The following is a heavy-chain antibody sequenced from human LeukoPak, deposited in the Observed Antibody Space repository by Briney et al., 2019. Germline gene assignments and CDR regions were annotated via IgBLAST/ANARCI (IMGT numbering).Heavy chain of an antibody. V-gene: IGHV3-23*05. CDR2: ISNTGVAT. CDR1: GFSNSA. Sequence: PGGSLRLSCAASGFSNSALNWVRQAPGQGLEWISTISNTGVATYYADSVKGRFTISRDTFRNTLLLQMNSLRADDTAVYYCVKSADKDGYRDVLDIWGQGTVVTVSS. J-gene: IGHJ3*02. D-gene: IGHD5-24*01. CDR3: VKSADKDGYRDVLDI.